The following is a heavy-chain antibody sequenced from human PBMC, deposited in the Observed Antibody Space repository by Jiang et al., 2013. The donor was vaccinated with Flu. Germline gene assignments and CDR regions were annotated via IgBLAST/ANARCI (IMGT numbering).Heavy chain of an antibody. J-gene: IGHJ3*02. CDR3: ARSRRIVGATFTDGPATDAFDI. CDR2: IIPIFGTA. CDR1: GGVLSSYA. Sequence: CGAEVKKPGSSVKVSCKASGGVLSSYATDWVRQAPGQGLEWMGTIIPIFGTANYAQKFQGRVTITADESTSTVYMELSSLRSEDTAVYYCARSRRIVGATFTDGPATDAFDIWGQGTMVTVSS. D-gene: IGHD1-26*01. V-gene: IGHV1-69*15.